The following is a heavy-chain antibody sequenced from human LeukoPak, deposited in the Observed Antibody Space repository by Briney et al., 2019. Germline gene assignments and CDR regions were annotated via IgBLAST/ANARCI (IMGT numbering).Heavy chain of an antibody. V-gene: IGHV3-7*01. Sequence: GGSLRLSCAASGFTFSSYLMSWVRQAPGKGLERVANIKEDGSKIYYVDSVKGRFTISRDNARNSLYLQMDSLGAEDTAVYYCVRENNGAYWGQGTLVTVSS. CDR1: GFTFSSYL. CDR2: IKEDGSKI. D-gene: IGHD2-8*01. CDR3: VRENNGAY. J-gene: IGHJ4*02.